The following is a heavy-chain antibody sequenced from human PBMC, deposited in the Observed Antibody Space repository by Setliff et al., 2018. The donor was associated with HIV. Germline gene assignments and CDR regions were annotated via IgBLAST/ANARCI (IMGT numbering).Heavy chain of an antibody. D-gene: IGHD7-27*01. Sequence: SLRLSCAASGFPFSSYGMHWVRQAPGKGLEWVSLISYDGSNKYYADSVKGRFSISRDNPKNTVYLQMNSLRAEDTALYYCAKIPHTGDSAYDVWGQVTMVTVSS. CDR2: ISYDGSNK. J-gene: IGHJ3*01. V-gene: IGHV3-30*18. CDR3: AKIPHTGDSAYDV. CDR1: GFPFSSYG.